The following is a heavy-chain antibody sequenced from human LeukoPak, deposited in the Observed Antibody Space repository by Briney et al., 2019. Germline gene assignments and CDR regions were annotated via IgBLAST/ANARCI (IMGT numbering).Heavy chain of an antibody. CDR3: ARDHYYDSSGYYFGGY. Sequence: ASVTVSCTSSVYTFTIYGISWGGQAPGQGEGGRGWIRVYIGTTTYAQKLQGRVTMTTDTSTSTAYMELRSLRSDDTAVYYCARDHYYDSSGYYFGGYWGQGTLVTVSS. CDR1: VYTFTIYG. V-gene: IGHV1-18*01. D-gene: IGHD3-22*01. CDR2: IRVYIGTT. J-gene: IGHJ4*02.